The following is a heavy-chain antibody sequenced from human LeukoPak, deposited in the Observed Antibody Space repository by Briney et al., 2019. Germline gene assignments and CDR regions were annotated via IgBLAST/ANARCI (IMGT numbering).Heavy chain of an antibody. D-gene: IGHD3-22*01. CDR1: EFTVSSNY. V-gene: IGHV3-53*01. CDR2: IYSGGGT. J-gene: IGHJ4*02. Sequence: GGSLRLSCAASEFTVSSNYMSWVRQAPGKGLEWVSTIYSGGGTYYADSVKGRFTISRVNSRNTLYLQMNSLRAEDTAVYYCARDRDYYDSSGYHYWGQGTLVTVSS. CDR3: ARDRDYYDSSGYHY.